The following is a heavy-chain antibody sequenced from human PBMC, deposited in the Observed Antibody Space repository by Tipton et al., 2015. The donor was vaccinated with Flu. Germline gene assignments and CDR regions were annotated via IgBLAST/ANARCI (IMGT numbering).Heavy chain of an antibody. CDR1: GGSFSGYY. CDR2: INHGGST. CDR3: ARGSGYTNTYFDS. Sequence: LRLSCAVYGGSFSGYYWSWIRQPPGKGLEWIGEINHGGSTNYNPSLKSRFSISVDTSKNQFSLKLSSVTAADTAVYYCARGSGYTNTYFDSWGRGTLVTVSS. D-gene: IGHD5-12*01. V-gene: IGHV4-34*01. J-gene: IGHJ4*02.